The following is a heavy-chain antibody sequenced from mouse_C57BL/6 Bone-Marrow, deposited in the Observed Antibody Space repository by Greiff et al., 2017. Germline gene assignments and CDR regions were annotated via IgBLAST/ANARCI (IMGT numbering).Heavy chain of an antibody. Sequence: VQLQQSGAELAKPGASVKLSCKASGYTFTSYWMHWVKQRPGQGLEWIGYINPSSGYTKYNQKFKDKATLTAEKSSSTAYMQLSSLTYEDSAVYYCGRRRYFDYWGQGTTLTVSS. J-gene: IGHJ2*01. CDR3: GRRRYFDY. V-gene: IGHV1-7*01. CDR2: INPSSGYT. CDR1: GYTFTSYW.